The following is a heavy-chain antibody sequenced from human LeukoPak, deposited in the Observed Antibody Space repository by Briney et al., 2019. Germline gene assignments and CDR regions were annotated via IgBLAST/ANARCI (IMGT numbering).Heavy chain of an antibody. Sequence: PGRSLRLSCTASGITFSTYGMHCVRQAPGKGLEWVAVIWYDGSTKYYTDSVKGRFTISRDNSKNTLYLQMSSLRAEDTAVYYCAREQTVTYSYYFDYWGQGTLVTVSS. V-gene: IGHV3-33*01. CDR2: IWYDGSTK. CDR3: AREQTVTYSYYFDY. CDR1: GITFSTYG. J-gene: IGHJ4*02. D-gene: IGHD4-17*01.